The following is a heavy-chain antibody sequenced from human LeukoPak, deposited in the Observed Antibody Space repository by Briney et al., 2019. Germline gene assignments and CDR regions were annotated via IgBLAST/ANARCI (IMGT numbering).Heavy chain of an antibody. D-gene: IGHD6-13*01. CDR1: GFTFSSYA. Sequence: PGGSLRLSCAASGFTFSSYAMHWVRQAPGKGLEWVAVISYDGSNKYYADSVKGRFTISRDNSKNTLYLQMNSLRAEDTAVYYCARGSGGWYSSSWYSGWFDPWGQGTLVTVSS. CDR3: ARGSGGWYSSSWYSGWFDP. J-gene: IGHJ5*02. V-gene: IGHV3-30-3*01. CDR2: ISYDGSNK.